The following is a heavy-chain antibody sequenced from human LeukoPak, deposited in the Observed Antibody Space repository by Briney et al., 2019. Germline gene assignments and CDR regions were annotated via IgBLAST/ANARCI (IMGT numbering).Heavy chain of an antibody. CDR3: ARDDVYGDRDFDY. J-gene: IGHJ4*02. Sequence: ASVKVSCKASGYTFTSYGFNWVRQAPGQGFEWMGWISAYYGNTRYAQKLQGRVTMTTDTSTSTAYMELRSLRSDDTAVYYCARDDVYGDRDFDYWGQGTLVTVSS. CDR1: GYTFTSYG. D-gene: IGHD4-17*01. V-gene: IGHV1-18*01. CDR2: ISAYYGNT.